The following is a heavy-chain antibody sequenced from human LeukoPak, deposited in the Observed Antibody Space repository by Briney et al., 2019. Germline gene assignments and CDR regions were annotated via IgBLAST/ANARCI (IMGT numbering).Heavy chain of an antibody. CDR1: GFTFTSYS. V-gene: IGHV3-48*02. D-gene: IGHD3-3*01. J-gene: IGHJ3*02. Sequence: GGSLRLSCAASGFTFTSYSMNWVRQAPGKGLEWVSYISSSSSTIYYADSVKGRFTISRDNAKNSLYLQMNSLRDEDTAVYYCARSFDIWASPYYDFWSGYLNAFDIWGQGTMVTVSS. CDR2: ISSSSSTI. CDR3: ARSFDIWASPYYDFWSGYLNAFDI.